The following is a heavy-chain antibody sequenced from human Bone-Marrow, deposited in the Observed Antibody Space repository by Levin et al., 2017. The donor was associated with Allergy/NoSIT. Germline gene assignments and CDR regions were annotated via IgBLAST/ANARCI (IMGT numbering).Heavy chain of an antibody. Sequence: GGSLRLSCKASGYTFTSYYMHWVRQAPGQGLEWMGIINPSGGSTSYAQKFQGRVTMTRDTSTSTVYMELSSLRSEDTAVYYCARWDSTIFGVVTYNWFDPWGQGTLVTVSS. CDR3: ARWDSTIFGVVTYNWFDP. CDR1: GYTFTSYY. D-gene: IGHD3-3*01. J-gene: IGHJ5*02. CDR2: INPSGGST. V-gene: IGHV1-46*01.